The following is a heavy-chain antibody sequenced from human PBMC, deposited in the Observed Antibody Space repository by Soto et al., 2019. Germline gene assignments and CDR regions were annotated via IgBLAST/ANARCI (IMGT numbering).Heavy chain of an antibody. J-gene: IGHJ5*02. Sequence: GSLRLSCAASGFTFSNAWMNWVRQAPGKGLEWVGRIKSKTDGGTTDYAAPVKGRFTISRDDSKNTLYLQMNSLKTEDTAVYYCTTDIYCSGGSCFGTSNWFDPWGQGTLVTVSS. CDR3: TTDIYCSGGSCFGTSNWFDP. CDR2: IKSKTDGGTT. D-gene: IGHD2-15*01. CDR1: GFTFSNAW. V-gene: IGHV3-15*01.